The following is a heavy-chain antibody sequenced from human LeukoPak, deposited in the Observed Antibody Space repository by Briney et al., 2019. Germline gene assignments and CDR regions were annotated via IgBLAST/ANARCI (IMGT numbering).Heavy chain of an antibody. CDR3: ARARIAARRFDY. V-gene: IGHV4-34*01. CDR2: INHSGST. J-gene: IGHJ4*02. CDR1: GGSFSGYY. D-gene: IGHD6-6*01. Sequence: SETLSLTCAVYGGSFSGYYWSWIRQPPGKGLELIGEINHSGSTNYNPSLKSRVTISVDTSKNQFSLKLSSVTAADTAVYYCARARIAARRFDYWGQGTLVTVSS.